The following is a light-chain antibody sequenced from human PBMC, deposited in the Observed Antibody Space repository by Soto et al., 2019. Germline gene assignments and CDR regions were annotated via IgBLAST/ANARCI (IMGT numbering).Light chain of an antibody. V-gene: IGKV3-11*01. CDR2: DAS. Sequence: EIVLTQSPGTLSMSPGERATLSCRASQSVSSSLAWYQQKPGQAPRLLIYDASNRATGIPARFSGSGSETDFTLTISSLEPEDFAVYYCQQRSNWPPVYTFGQGTKLEIK. J-gene: IGKJ2*01. CDR3: QQRSNWPPVYT. CDR1: QSVSSS.